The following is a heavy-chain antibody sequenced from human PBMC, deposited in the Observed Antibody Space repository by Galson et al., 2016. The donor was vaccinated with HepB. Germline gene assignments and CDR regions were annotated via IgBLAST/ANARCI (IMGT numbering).Heavy chain of an antibody. V-gene: IGHV1-3*01. CDR3: AQDACSDGVCGLSSQ. J-gene: IGHJ4*02. CDR2: INSIYGST. Sequence: SVKVSCKGSGYNFTAYPMHWVRQAPGQRLEWMGWINSIYGSTRYSETFQDRVSITTDTSASTAYLELSSLRSEDTALYYRAQDACSDGVCGLSSQGGQGTLVTVSS. D-gene: IGHD2-8*01. CDR1: GYNFTAYP.